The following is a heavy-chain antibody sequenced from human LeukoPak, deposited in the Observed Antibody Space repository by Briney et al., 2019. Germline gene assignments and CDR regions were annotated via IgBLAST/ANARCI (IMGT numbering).Heavy chain of an antibody. Sequence: PGGSLRLSCAASGFTFTSYAMTWVRQAPGKGLEYISSISYSGRSTYYADSVKGRFTISRDNSKNTLYLQMNSLRAEDTALYYCAKDKAAWGSGEYFDYRGQGTLVTVSS. CDR3: AKDKAAWGSGEYFDY. CDR1: GFTFTSYA. CDR2: ISYSGRST. V-gene: IGHV3-23*01. J-gene: IGHJ4*02. D-gene: IGHD7-27*01.